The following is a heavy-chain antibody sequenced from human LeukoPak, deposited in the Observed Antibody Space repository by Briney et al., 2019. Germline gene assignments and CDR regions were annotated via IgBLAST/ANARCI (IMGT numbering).Heavy chain of an antibody. Sequence: ASVKVSCKTSGYTFTDYYIHWVRQAPGQGLEWMGWVNPHSGTTTYAQKFQGRVSMTTDTSINTVHVEMSRLRLDDTALYFCARIGAHYDSDGEYYSHDFDEWGQGTMVSVSS. CDR1: GYTFTDYY. D-gene: IGHD2-21*01. J-gene: IGHJ3*01. CDR3: ARIGAHYDSDGEYYSHDFDE. V-gene: IGHV1-2*02. CDR2: VNPHSGTT.